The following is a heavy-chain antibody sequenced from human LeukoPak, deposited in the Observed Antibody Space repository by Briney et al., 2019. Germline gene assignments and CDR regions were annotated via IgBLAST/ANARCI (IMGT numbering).Heavy chain of an antibody. CDR2: IYYSGST. D-gene: IGHD3-22*01. CDR3: ARGPYYFDTSGINDY. Sequence: SETLSLTCTVSGGSISSSSYYWGWIRQPPGKGLEWIGSIYYSGSTYYNPSLKSRVTISVDTSKNQFSLKRSSVTAADTAVYYRARGPYYFDTSGINDYWGQGTLVTVSS. V-gene: IGHV4-39*01. CDR1: GGSISSSSYY. J-gene: IGHJ4*02.